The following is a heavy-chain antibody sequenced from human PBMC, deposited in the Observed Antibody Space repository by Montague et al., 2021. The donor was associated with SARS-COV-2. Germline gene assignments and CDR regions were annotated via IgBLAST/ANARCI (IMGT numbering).Heavy chain of an antibody. V-gene: IGHV2-5*01. CDR1: GFSLDTSADA. CDR3: AHFFHRGYSDWYFDY. CDR2: XYWYDEG. J-gene: IGHJ2*01. Sequence: PALVKPTQTLTLTCTFSGFSLDTSADAVGWIRQPPGKALEWLAVXYWYDEGRYSPSLKSRLTISKGTSKNQVVLTMTNIDPVDTATYFCAHFFHRGYSDWYFDYWGQGALVTVSS. D-gene: IGHD1-1*01.